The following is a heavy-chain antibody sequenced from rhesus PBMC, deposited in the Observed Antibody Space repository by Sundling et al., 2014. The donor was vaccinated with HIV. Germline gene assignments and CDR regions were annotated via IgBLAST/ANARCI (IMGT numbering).Heavy chain of an antibody. V-gene: IGHV3S42*01. Sequence: EVQLVESGGGLVQPGGSLRLSCAASGFAFSNYGIYWVRQAPGKGLEWISGISSGGSSTYYADSVKGRFTISRDNSNNTLSLQMNSLRTEDTAVYYCAKGPLESSCSGDVCYAGNFDYWGQGVLVTVSS. CDR1: GFAFSNYG. CDR2: ISSGGSST. J-gene: IGHJ4*01. CDR3: AKGPLESSCSGDVCYAGNFDY. D-gene: IGHD2-8*01.